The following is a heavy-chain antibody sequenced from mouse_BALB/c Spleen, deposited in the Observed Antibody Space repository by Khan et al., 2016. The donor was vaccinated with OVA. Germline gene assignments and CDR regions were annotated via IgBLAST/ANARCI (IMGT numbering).Heavy chain of an antibody. Sequence: VQLQQSGAELAKPGASVKMSCKASGYTFINYWILWVKQRPGQGLEWIGYINPSTGYPVYTQNFKDKATLTADKSSSTAYMQLSSLTSEDSAVYYCARRGLRWDFDYWGKGTTLTVSS. CDR2: INPSTGYP. V-gene: IGHV1-7*01. CDR1: GYTFINYW. D-gene: IGHD1-1*01. CDR3: ARRGLRWDFDY. J-gene: IGHJ2*01.